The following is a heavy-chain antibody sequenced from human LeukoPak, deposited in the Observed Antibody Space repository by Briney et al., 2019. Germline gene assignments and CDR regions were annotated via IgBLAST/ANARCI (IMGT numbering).Heavy chain of an antibody. CDR3: ARVNYGSDSYQHYYHYLDV. J-gene: IGHJ6*03. V-gene: IGHV4-4*07. CDR2: IYSSAST. D-gene: IGHD3-10*01. Sequence: SETLSLTCTVSGGSISSYYWSWIRQPAGKGLEWIGRIYSSASTNYNHSLKSRVIMSVDTSKNQFSVLLSSVTAADTALYYWARVNYGSDSYQHYYHYLDVWGKGTTVTVSS. CDR1: GGSISSYY.